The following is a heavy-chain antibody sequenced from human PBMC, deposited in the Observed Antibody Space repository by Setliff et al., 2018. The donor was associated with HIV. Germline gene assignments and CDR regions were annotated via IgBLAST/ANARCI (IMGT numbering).Heavy chain of an antibody. CDR2: VDYSGSS. J-gene: IGHJ4*02. D-gene: IGHD6-13*01. CDR3: ARGRWYSSSWYEY. Sequence: SETLSLTCSVSGDSMRTNYWTWIRQSPGKGLEWIGHVDYSGSSTYNPSLNSRVTLSIDTSKNQFSLKLSSVTAADTAVYYCARGRWYSSSWYEYWGQGTLVTVSS. V-gene: IGHV4-59*12. CDR1: GDSMRTNY.